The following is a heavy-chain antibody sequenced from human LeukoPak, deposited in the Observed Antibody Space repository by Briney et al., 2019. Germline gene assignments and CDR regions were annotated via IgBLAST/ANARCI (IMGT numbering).Heavy chain of an antibody. CDR3: ARRNTADASIDF. V-gene: IGHV4-59*08. J-gene: IGHJ4*02. CDR1: GCSMSGHW. Sequence: SETLSLTCTVSGCSMSGHWWSWIRQSPGKGLEWIGDIFYSGGTNNNSPLKSRLTMSLDTSKNQFSLKLSSVTAADTAMYYCARRNTADASIDFWGQGVLVIASS. D-gene: IGHD2/OR15-2a*01. CDR2: IFYSGGT.